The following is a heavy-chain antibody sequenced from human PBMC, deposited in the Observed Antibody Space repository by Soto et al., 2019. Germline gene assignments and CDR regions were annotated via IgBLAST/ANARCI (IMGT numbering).Heavy chain of an antibody. V-gene: IGHV3-23*01. D-gene: IGHD3-16*02. CDR1: GFTFSSYA. Sequence: EVQLLESGGGLVQPGGSLRLSCAASGFTFSSYAMSWVRQAPGKGLEWVSAISGSGGSTYYADSVKGRFTIARDNSKNTVYLQMNSLRAEDTAVYYCAKGDLWGSYRYDFSYYYMDVWGKGTTVTVSS. CDR3: AKGDLWGSYRYDFSYYYMDV. J-gene: IGHJ6*03. CDR2: ISGSGGST.